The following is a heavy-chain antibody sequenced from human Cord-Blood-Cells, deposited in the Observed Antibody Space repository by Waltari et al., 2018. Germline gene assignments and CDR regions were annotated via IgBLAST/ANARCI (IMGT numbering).Heavy chain of an antibody. D-gene: IGHD6-13*01. Sequence: QVQLQQSGPGLVMPSQTLSLNCAISGDSVSSNSSAWNWIRLSPLQGLEWLGRTYYRSKWYNDYAVSVKSRITINPDTSKNQFSLQLNSVTPEDTAVYYCARGVKIAAAGSGSYYDYWGQGTLVTVSS. CDR1: GDSVSSNSSA. CDR3: ARGVKIAAAGSGSYYDY. J-gene: IGHJ4*02. CDR2: TYYRSKWYN. V-gene: IGHV6-1*01.